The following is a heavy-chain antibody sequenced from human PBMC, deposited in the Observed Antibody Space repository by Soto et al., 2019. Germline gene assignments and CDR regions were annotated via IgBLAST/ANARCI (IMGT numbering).Heavy chain of an antibody. CDR3: ATGSSSQAFDI. CDR2: ISAYNGNT. J-gene: IGHJ3*02. D-gene: IGHD1-26*01. V-gene: IGHV1-18*01. CDR1: GYTFTSYG. Sequence: ASVKVSCKASGYTFTSYGISWVRQAPGQGLEWMGWISAYNGNTNYAQKLQGRVTMTKDTSTNTAYMELSRLRSEDTAVYYCATGSSSQAFDIRAQGTMVTVSS.